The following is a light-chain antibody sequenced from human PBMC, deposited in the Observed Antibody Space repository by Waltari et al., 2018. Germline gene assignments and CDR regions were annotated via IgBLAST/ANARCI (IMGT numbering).Light chain of an antibody. J-gene: IGLJ1*01. V-gene: IGLV7-43*01. CDR3: LLYYGGVHV. Sequence: QTVVTQEPSLTVSPGGTVTPTWSSSHGAVTRDYQPNWFQQKPGQAPRALIYRKKNKNSWTPARFSGSLLGGKAALTLSDVQPEDEAEYYCLLYYGGVHVFGTGTKVTVL. CDR2: RKK. CDR1: HGAVTRDYQ.